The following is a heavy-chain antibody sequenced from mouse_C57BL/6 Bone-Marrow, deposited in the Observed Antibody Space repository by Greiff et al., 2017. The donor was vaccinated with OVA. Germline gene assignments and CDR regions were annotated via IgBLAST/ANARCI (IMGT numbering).Heavy chain of an antibody. CDR1: GYAFSSSW. CDR3: ARWDDFDY. J-gene: IGHJ2*01. V-gene: IGHV1-82*01. Sequence: VQLQQSGPELVKPGASVKISCKASGYAFSSSWMNWVKQRPGKGLEWIGRIYPGDGDTNYNGKFKGKATMTADKSSSTAYVHHSSLTSEYSAVYFCARWDDFDYWGQGTTLTVSS. CDR2: IYPGDGDT. D-gene: IGHD4-1*01.